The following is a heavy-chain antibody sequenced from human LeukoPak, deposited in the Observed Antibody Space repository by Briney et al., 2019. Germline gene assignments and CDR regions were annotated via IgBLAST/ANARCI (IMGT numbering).Heavy chain of an antibody. V-gene: IGHV4-59*01. CDR2: IYYSGST. CDR1: GGSISSYY. CDR3: ARGDFWSGYYD. J-gene: IGHJ4*02. Sequence: SETLSLTCTVSGGSISSYYWSWIRQPPGKGLEWIGYIYYSGSTNYNPSLKSRVTISVDTSKNQFSLKLSSVTAADTAVYCCARGDFWSGYYDWGQGTLVTVSS. D-gene: IGHD3-3*01.